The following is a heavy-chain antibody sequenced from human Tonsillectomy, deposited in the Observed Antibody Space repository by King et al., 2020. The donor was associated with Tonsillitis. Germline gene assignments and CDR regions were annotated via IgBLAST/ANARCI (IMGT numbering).Heavy chain of an antibody. CDR3: ARDHRGYSYGPNWFDP. CDR2: IYYSGST. J-gene: IGHJ5*02. Sequence: QLQESGPGLVKPSQTLSLTCTVSGGSISSGGYYWSWIRQHPGKGLEWIGYIYYSGSTYYNPSLKSRVTISVDTSKNQFSLKLSSVTAADPAVYYCARDHRGYSYGPNWFDPWGQGTLVTVSS. CDR1: GGSISSGGYY. D-gene: IGHD5-18*01. V-gene: IGHV4-31*03.